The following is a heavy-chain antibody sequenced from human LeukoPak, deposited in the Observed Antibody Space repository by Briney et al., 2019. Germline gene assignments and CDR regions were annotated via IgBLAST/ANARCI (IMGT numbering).Heavy chain of an antibody. CDR3: ARDRIGCSSTSCYVYYYYGMDV. CDR2: IYTSGST. D-gene: IGHD2-2*01. V-gene: IGHV4-4*07. J-gene: IGHJ6*02. Sequence: SETLSLTCTVSGGSISSYYWSWIRQPAGKGLEWIGRIYTSGSTNYNPSLKSRVTMSVDTSKNQFSLKLSSVTAADTAVYYCARDRIGCSSTSCYVYYYYGMDVWAKGPRSPSP. CDR1: GGSISSYY.